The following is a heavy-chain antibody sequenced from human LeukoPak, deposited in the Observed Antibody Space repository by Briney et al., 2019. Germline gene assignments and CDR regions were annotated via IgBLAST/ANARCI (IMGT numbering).Heavy chain of an antibody. Sequence: GGSLRLSCAASGFVFSDYAMAWFRQFSGKGLEWVSSLTASGGSTYHADSMKGRFTISRDNSKSTLYLQMSSVRVDDTAVYYCARDRGRYYDSRGFYWGYYFDSWGQGILVTVST. CDR2: LTASGGST. V-gene: IGHV3-23*01. CDR1: GFVFSDYA. J-gene: IGHJ4*02. CDR3: ARDRGRYYDSRGFYWGYYFDS. D-gene: IGHD3-22*01.